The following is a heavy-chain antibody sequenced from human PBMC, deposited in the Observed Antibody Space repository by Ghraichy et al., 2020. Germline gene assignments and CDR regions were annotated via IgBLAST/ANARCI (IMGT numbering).Heavy chain of an antibody. CDR2: VSAYNGYT. CDR1: GYIFTNYI. Sequence: SVKVSCKASGYIFTNYIISWVRQAPGQGLEWMGWVSAYNGYTIYEQKFQGRLTLTRDTSTTTAYMDLRSLRSDDTAVYYCARLRAHSLEDYCNGGNCYFDPRGQGTQVTVSS. CDR3: ARLRAHSLEDYCNGGNCYFDP. J-gene: IGHJ5*02. D-gene: IGHD2-21*02. V-gene: IGHV1-18*01.